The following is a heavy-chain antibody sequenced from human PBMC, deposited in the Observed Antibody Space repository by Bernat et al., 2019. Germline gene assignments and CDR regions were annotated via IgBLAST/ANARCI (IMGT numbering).Heavy chain of an antibody. CDR3: ARIYVWGSYRYRHWFDP. J-gene: IGHJ5*02. Sequence: QVQLVQSGAEVKKPGSSVKVSCKASGGTFSSYAISWVRQAPGQGLEWMGGIIPIFGTANYAQKFQGRVTITADESTSTAYKELSSLRSEDTAVYYCARIYVWGSYRYRHWFDPWGQGTLVTVSS. CDR2: IIPIFGTA. CDR1: GGTFSSYA. V-gene: IGHV1-69*01. D-gene: IGHD3-16*02.